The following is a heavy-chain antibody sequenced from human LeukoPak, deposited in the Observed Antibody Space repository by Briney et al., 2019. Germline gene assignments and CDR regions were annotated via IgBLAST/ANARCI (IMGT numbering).Heavy chain of an antibody. V-gene: IGHV3-64*01. CDR3: AKDRSTLGWFGESHFDY. CDR1: GFTFSSYA. J-gene: IGHJ4*02. CDR2: ISSNGGST. D-gene: IGHD3-10*01. Sequence: GGSLRLSCAASGFTFSSYAMHWVRQAPGKGLEYVSAISSNGGSTYYANSVKGRFTISRDNSKNTLYLQMGSLRAEDMAVYYCAKDRSTLGWFGESHFDYWGQGTLVTVSS.